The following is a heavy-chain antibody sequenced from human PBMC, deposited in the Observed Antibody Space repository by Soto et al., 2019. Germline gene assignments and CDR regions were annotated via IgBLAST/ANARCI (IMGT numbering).Heavy chain of an antibody. CDR1: GFTFSSYW. V-gene: IGHV3-7*05. Sequence: EVQLVESGGGLVQPGGSLRLSCAASGFTFSSYWMSWVRQGPGKGLEWVANIKQDGSEKYYVDSVKGRFTISRDNAKNSLYLQMNSLRAEDTAVYYCASSWDHDYGGNPNGDWGQGTLVTVSS. CDR3: ASSWDHDYGGNPNGD. CDR2: IKQDGSEK. D-gene: IGHD4-17*01. J-gene: IGHJ4*02.